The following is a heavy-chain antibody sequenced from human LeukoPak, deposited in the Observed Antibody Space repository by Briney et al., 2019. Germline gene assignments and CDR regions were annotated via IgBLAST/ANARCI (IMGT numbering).Heavy chain of an antibody. V-gene: IGHV3-49*04. D-gene: IGHD6-13*01. Sequence: GGSLRLSCTASGFTFGDYATSWVRQAPGKGLEWVGFIRSKAYGGTTEYAASVKSRFTISRDDSKSIAYLQMNSLKTEDTAVYYCTSGIAAAGTHYWGQGTLVTISS. J-gene: IGHJ4*02. CDR3: TSGIAAAGTHY. CDR1: GFTFGDYA. CDR2: IRSKAYGGTT.